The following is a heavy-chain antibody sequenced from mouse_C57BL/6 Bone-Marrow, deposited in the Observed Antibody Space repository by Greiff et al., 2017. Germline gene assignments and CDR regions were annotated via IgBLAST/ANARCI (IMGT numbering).Heavy chain of an antibody. J-gene: IGHJ1*03. CDR3: ARDYGSSYWYFDV. V-gene: IGHV1-85*01. CDR2: IYPRDGST. Sequence: VQVVESGPELVKPGASVKLSCKASGYTFTSYDINWVKQRPGQGLEWIGWIYPRDGSTKYNEKFKGKATLTVDPSSSTAYMELHSLTSEDSAVYFGARDYGSSYWYFDVWGTGTTVTVSS. D-gene: IGHD1-1*01. CDR1: GYTFTSYD.